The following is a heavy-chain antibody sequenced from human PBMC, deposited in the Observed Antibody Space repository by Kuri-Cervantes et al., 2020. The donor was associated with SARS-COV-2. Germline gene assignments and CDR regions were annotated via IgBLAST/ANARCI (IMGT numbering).Heavy chain of an antibody. V-gene: IGHV3-30-3*01. Sequence: GESLKISCAASGFTFSSYAMHWVRQAPGKGLEWVAVISYDGSNKYYADSVKGRFTISRDDSKNTAYLQMNSLKTEDTAAYYCTTLIDYWGQGALVTVSS. J-gene: IGHJ4*02. CDR3: TTLIDY. CDR1: GFTFSSYA. CDR2: ISYDGSNK.